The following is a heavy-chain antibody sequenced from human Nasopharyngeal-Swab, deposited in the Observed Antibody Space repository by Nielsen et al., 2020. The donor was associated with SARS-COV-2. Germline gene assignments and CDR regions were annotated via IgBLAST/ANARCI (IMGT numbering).Heavy chain of an antibody. CDR3: AKEINNFDYYYTMDV. D-gene: IGHD3-3*02. CDR1: GFTFSSYS. Sequence: GESLKISCAASGFTFSSYSMNWVRQAPGKGLEWVSSISSSSSYIYYADSVKGRFTISRDNAKNSLYLQMNSLRPEDTALYYCAKEINNFDYYYTMDVWGQGTTVTVSS. CDR2: ISSSSSYI. V-gene: IGHV3-21*04. J-gene: IGHJ6*02.